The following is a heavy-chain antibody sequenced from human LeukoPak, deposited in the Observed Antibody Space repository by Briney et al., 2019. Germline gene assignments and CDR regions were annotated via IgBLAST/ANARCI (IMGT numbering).Heavy chain of an antibody. CDR2: INSDGRST. Sequence: PAGSLRLSCAAYGFTVSSNYMSWVRQAPGKGLEWVSRINSDGRSTSYADSVKGRFTISRDNAKNTLYLQTNSLKAEDTAMYYCARGLSGDSSYWGQGTLVTVSS. CDR3: ARGLSGDSSY. J-gene: IGHJ4*02. CDR1: GFTVSSNY. V-gene: IGHV3-74*01. D-gene: IGHD5-12*01.